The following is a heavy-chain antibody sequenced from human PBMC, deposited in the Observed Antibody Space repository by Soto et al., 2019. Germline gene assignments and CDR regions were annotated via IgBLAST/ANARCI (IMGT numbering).Heavy chain of an antibody. J-gene: IGHJ4*02. CDR1: GFTFSSYA. D-gene: IGHD6-25*01. CDR2: ISGSGGST. V-gene: IGHV3-23*01. Sequence: EVQLLESGGGLVQPGGSLRLSCAGSGFTFSSYAMSWVRQAPGKGLAWVSAISGSGGSTYYADSLKGRFTNSSDNSKSTLYRQINSQRAEDTAVYYCAKVEDGYLDSIAEIDYWGQGTLVTVSS. CDR3: AKVEDGYLDSIAEIDY.